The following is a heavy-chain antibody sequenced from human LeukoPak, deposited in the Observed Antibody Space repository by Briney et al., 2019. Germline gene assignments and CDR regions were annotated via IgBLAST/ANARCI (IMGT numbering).Heavy chain of an antibody. CDR2: IYDDGST. CDR1: GAPIGSGGHY. Sequence: SETLSLPCNVSGAPIGSGGHYWTWIRQHPGEGLEWIGNIYDDGSTYYNPSLRSRVTISVDTSKNHFSLQLTSVTAADTAVYYCAREPHWAFDYWGRGTLVTVSS. CDR3: AREPHWAFDY. D-gene: IGHD7-27*01. V-gene: IGHV4-31*03. J-gene: IGHJ4*02.